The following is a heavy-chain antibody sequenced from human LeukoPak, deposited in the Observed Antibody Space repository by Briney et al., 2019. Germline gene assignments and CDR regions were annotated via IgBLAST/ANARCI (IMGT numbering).Heavy chain of an antibody. CDR2: VSWNSVAI. V-gene: IGHV3-9*01. CDR3: AKDIGVGATRGFDL. Sequence: GRSLRLSCAASGFSFDDYAMHWVRQAPGKGLEWVSGVSWNSVAIGYAESVKGRFTISRDNAKNSLYLQMNSLRAEDTALYYCAKDIGVGATRGFDLWGRGTLVTVSS. CDR1: GFSFDDYA. J-gene: IGHJ2*01. D-gene: IGHD1-26*01.